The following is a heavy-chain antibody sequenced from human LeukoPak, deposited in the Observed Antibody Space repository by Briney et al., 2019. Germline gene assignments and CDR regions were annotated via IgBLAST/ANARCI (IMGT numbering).Heavy chain of an antibody. CDR1: GFTFSSYP. CDR2: FSGSGGST. D-gene: IGHD6-19*01. Sequence: GGSLRLSCAASGFTFSSYPMSWVRQAPGKGLEWVSAFSGSGGSTYYADSVKGRFTISRDKSNNTLYLQMNTLRAEDTAVYCCAKGRAAVGAVAGYFDYWGQGTLVTVSS. J-gene: IGHJ4*02. V-gene: IGHV3-23*01. CDR3: AKGRAAVGAVAGYFDY.